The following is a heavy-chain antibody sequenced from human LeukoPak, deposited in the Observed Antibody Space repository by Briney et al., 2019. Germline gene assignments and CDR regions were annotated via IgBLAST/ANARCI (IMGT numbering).Heavy chain of an antibody. D-gene: IGHD3-22*01. V-gene: IGHV4-4*02. Sequence: PSGTLSLTCAVSGGSISSSNWWSWVRQPPGKGLEWIGEIYHSGSTNYNPSLKSRVTISVDTSKNQFSLKLSSVTAADTAVYYCARLLGYYYDSSGYFQDYWGQGTLVTVSS. J-gene: IGHJ4*02. CDR1: GGSISSSNW. CDR2: IYHSGST. CDR3: ARLLGYYYDSSGYFQDY.